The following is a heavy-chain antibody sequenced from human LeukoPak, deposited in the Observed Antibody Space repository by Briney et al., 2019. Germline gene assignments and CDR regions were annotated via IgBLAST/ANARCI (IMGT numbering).Heavy chain of an antibody. Sequence: SETLSLTCAVYGGSFSGYYWSWIRQPPGKGLEWIGEINHSGSTNYNPSLKSRVTISVDTSKSQFSLKLSSVTAADTAVYYCARGLDYGDYVAAFDVWGQGTMVTVSS. D-gene: IGHD4-17*01. V-gene: IGHV4-34*01. J-gene: IGHJ3*01. CDR3: ARGLDYGDYVAAFDV. CDR2: INHSGST. CDR1: GGSFSGYY.